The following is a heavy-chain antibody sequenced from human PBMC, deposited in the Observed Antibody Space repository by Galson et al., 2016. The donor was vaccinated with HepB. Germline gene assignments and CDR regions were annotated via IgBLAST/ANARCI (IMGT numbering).Heavy chain of an antibody. D-gene: IGHD3-9*01. CDR1: GFTFSKYA. V-gene: IGHV3-30*18. CDR3: AKDQGVLRHFDWLTYDAFDM. J-gene: IGHJ3*02. CDR2: ISTNGINE. Sequence: LSLSCAASGFTFSKYALHWVRQAPGKGLEWVAVISTNGINEKYEDSVKGRFTVSRDNSKNTVDLQMNSLRPEDTAVYYCAKDQGVLRHFDWLTYDAFDMWGQGTMVTVSS.